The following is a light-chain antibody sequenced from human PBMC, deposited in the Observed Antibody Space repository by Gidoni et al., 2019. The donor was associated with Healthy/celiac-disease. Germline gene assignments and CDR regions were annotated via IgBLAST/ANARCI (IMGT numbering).Light chain of an antibody. J-gene: IGKJ3*01. CDR2: AAS. Sequence: DIQMTQSPSSLSASVGDRVTITCRASQSISSYLNWYQQKPGKAPKLLIYAASSLQSGVPPRFSGSGSGTDFTLTISSLQPEDVATYYCQQSYSTPLFTFXPXTKVDIK. CDR1: QSISSY. V-gene: IGKV1-39*01. CDR3: QQSYSTPLFT.